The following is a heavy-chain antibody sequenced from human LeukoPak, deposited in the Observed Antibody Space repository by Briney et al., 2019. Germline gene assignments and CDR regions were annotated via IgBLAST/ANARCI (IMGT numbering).Heavy chain of an antibody. V-gene: IGHV4-59*01. CDR1: GGSISTYF. CDR3: SGGTVTASRPFDY. Sequence: PSETQSLTCTVSGGSISTYFWSWLRQPPGKGLEWIGYVHYTGGTNYSPSLKSRVTISVDTSKNQFSLKLSSVTAADTAVYYCSGGTVTASRPFDYWGRGTLVTVSS. D-gene: IGHD2-8*02. CDR2: VHYTGGT. J-gene: IGHJ4*02.